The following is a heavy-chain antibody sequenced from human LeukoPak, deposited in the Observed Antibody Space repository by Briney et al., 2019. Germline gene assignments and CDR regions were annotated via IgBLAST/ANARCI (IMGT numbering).Heavy chain of an antibody. CDR3: ARHNGGGWDV. J-gene: IGHJ6*02. D-gene: IGHD4-23*01. Sequence: GGSLRLSCAASGFTFTTYWMSWVRQAPVKGLEWVANIKQEGDETYYVDSVKGRFSISRDNANNSLFLQMNSLRVDDTAVYYCARHNGGGWDVWGQGTTVTVSS. V-gene: IGHV3-7*01. CDR2: IKQEGDET. CDR1: GFTFTTYW.